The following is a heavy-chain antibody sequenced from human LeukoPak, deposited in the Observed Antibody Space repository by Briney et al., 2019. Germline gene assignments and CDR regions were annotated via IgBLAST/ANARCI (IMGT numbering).Heavy chain of an antibody. CDR3: ARTLGYCSSASCYGPH. J-gene: IGHJ4*02. Sequence: PSETLSLTCAVYGGSFSGYYWSWIRQPPGKGLEWIGGINHSGSTNYNPSLKSRVTISVDTSKNQFSLKLSSVTAADTAVYYCARTLGYCSSASCYGPHWGQGTLVTVSS. V-gene: IGHV4-34*01. CDR2: INHSGST. D-gene: IGHD2-2*01. CDR1: GGSFSGYY.